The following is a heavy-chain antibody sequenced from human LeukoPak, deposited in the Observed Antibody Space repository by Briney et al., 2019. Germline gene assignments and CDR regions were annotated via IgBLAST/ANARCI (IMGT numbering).Heavy chain of an antibody. CDR1: VGSFSVYY. CDR3: ARRAFRWFGLGS. J-gene: IGHJ4*02. D-gene: IGHD3-10*01. CDR2: IYHSVCT. V-gene: IGHV4-34*01. Sequence: SETLSLTCAVCVGSFSVYYWSCIRQPPERGGEWIGHIYHSVCTNHNTPLKSRVTISVDTSKNQFSLRLSSVTAAGTAVYYCARRAFRWFGLGSWGEGTLVTVSS.